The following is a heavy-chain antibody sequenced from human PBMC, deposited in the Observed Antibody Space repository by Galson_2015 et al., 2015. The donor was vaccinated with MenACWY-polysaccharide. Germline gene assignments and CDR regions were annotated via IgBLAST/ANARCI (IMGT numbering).Heavy chain of an antibody. V-gene: IGHV1-45*02. D-gene: IGHD1-20*01. CDR3: ARGSITGTGIDPGLEDAFDI. J-gene: IGHJ3*02. CDR1: GYTFTYRY. Sequence: SVKVSCKASGYTFTYRYLHWVRQAPGQALEWMGWITPFNGNTNYAQKFQDGVTITRDRSMSTAYMELSSLRSEDTAMYYCARGSITGTGIDPGLEDAFDIWGQGTMVTVSS. CDR2: ITPFNGNT.